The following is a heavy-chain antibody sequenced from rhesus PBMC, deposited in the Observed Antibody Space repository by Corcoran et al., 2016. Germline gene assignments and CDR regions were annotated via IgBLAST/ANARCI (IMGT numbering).Heavy chain of an antibody. D-gene: IGHD4-23*01. Sequence: QVQLQESGPGLVKPSETLPLTGPASGASISSNSRSRIRQAPGTGPEWIGRIYGSGGSTDYNPSLKSRVTISIDTSKNQFSLKLSSVTAADTAVYYCAREEGTVTTVYFEFWGQGALVTVSS. J-gene: IGHJ1*01. CDR1: GASISSNS. CDR3: AREEGTVTTVYFEF. CDR2: IYGSGGST. V-gene: IGHV4S2*01.